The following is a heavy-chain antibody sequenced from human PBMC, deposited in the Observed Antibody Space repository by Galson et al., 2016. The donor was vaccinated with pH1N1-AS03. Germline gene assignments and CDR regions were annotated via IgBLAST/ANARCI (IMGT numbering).Heavy chain of an antibody. CDR2: IHTSGST. V-gene: IGHV4-61*02. CDR3: ARFTMGAFDY. D-gene: IGHD3-3*01. Sequence: TLSLTCTVSGASISSGSYYWSWIRQPAGKGLECIGRIHTSGSTYYNPSLKSRVTISVDTSKNQFSLKLSSLTAADTAMYYCARFTMGAFDYWGQGTLVTVSS. CDR1: GASISSGSYY. J-gene: IGHJ4*02.